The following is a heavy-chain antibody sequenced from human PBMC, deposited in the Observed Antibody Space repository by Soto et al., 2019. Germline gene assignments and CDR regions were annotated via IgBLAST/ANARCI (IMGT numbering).Heavy chain of an antibody. D-gene: IGHD1-1*01. Sequence: QVQLVQSGAEVKKPGASVDVSCKASGDTFTDYAMHWVCQAPGQRIEWMGWINAGNGKTKYSQNFQGRVTVTRDTSTSTTYMQLRSLTSEDTAVYYCARGRWTQATADYYLDYWGQGTLVTVSS. J-gene: IGHJ4*02. CDR2: INAGNGKT. CDR1: GDTFTDYA. V-gene: IGHV1-3*01. CDR3: ARGRWTQATADYYLDY.